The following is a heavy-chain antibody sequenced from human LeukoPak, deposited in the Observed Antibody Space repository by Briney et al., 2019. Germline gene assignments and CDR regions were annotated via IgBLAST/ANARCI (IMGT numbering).Heavy chain of an antibody. CDR1: GFTFSSYG. Sequence: PGGSLRLSCAASGFTFSSYGMHWVRQAPGKGLEWVAFIRYDGSNKYYADSVKGRFTISRDNSKNTLYLQMNSLRAEDTAVYYCAKEVLGYCSGGSCPQDFDYWGQGTLVTVSS. V-gene: IGHV3-30*02. D-gene: IGHD2-15*01. CDR3: AKEVLGYCSGGSCPQDFDY. CDR2: IRYDGSNK. J-gene: IGHJ4*02.